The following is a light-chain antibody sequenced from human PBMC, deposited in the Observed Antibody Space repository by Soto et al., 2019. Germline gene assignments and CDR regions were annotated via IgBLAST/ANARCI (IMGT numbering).Light chain of an antibody. CDR3: QSYDSSLTALV. Sequence: QAVLTQPPSVSGAPGRRVTISCTGSSSNIGAPYGVHWYQQLPGTAPKLLIYGNNNRPSGVPDRFSGSQSGTSASRAITGLQAEDEADYYCQSYDSSLTALVFGGGTKLTVL. J-gene: IGLJ2*01. CDR1: SSNIGAPYG. CDR2: GNN. V-gene: IGLV1-40*01.